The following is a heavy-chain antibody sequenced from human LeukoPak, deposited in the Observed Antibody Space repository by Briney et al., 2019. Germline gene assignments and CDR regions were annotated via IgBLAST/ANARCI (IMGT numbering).Heavy chain of an antibody. CDR2: IIPIFGTA. V-gene: IGHV1-69*13. Sequence: SVKVSCKASGGTFSSYAISWVRQAPGQGLEWMGGIIPIFGTANYAQKFQGRVTITADESTSTAYMELSSLRSEDTAVYYCASLGYCSGGSCYRYFQHWGQGTLVTVSS. J-gene: IGHJ1*01. CDR1: GGTFSSYA. D-gene: IGHD2-15*01. CDR3: ASLGYCSGGSCYRYFQH.